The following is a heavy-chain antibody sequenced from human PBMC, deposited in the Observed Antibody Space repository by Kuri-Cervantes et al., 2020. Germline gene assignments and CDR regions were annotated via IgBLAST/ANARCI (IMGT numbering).Heavy chain of an antibody. CDR1: GGTFSSYA. CDR3: ASPPITIFGVVIYYYYGMDV. V-gene: IGHV1-69*13. J-gene: IGHJ6*02. CDR2: IIPIFGTA. Sequence: SVKVSCKASGGTFSSYAISWVRQAPGQGLEWMGGIIPIFGTANYAQKFQGRVTITADESTSTAYMELSSLRSEDTAVYYCASPPITIFGVVIYYYYGMDVWGQGTTVTVSS. D-gene: IGHD3-3*01.